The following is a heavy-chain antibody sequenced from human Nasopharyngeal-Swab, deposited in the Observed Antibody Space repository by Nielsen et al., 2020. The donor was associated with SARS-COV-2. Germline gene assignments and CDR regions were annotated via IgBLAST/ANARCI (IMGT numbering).Heavy chain of an antibody. D-gene: IGHD3-10*01. CDR2: ISSSSSYI. Sequence: RQHAGQGLEWVSSISSSSSYIYYADSVKGRFTISRDNAKNSLYLQMNSLRAEDTAVYYCARDRWFGEFLSFDYWGQGTLVTVSS. J-gene: IGHJ4*02. V-gene: IGHV3-21*01. CDR3: ARDRWFGEFLSFDY.